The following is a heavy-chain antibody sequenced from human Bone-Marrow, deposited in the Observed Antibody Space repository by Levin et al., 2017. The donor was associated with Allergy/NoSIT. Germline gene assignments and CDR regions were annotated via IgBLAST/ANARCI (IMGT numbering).Heavy chain of an antibody. CDR3: ARPGGSGFYDSSGFEY. V-gene: IGHV4-39*01. Sequence: SGGSLRLSCTVSGGSISSSSYYWGWIRQPAGKGLEWIGSIYYSGSTYYNPSLKSRLTISVVTSKNQFSLKLSSVTAADTAVYYCARPGGSGFYDSSGFEYWGQGTLVTVSS. CDR2: IYYSGST. J-gene: IGHJ1*01. D-gene: IGHD3-22*01. CDR1: GGSISSSSYY.